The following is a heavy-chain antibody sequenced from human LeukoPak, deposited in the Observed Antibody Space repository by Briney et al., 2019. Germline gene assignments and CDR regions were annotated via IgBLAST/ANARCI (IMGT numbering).Heavy chain of an antibody. CDR1: GGSISSYY. J-gene: IGHJ4*02. Sequence: PSETLSLTCTVSGGSISSYYWSWIRQPAGKGLEWIGRIYTSGSTNYNPSLKSRVTMSVDTSKNQFSLKLSSVTAADTAVYYCASHCSSTSCYGSDYWGQGTLATVSS. D-gene: IGHD2-2*01. CDR2: IYTSGST. CDR3: ASHCSSTSCYGSDY. V-gene: IGHV4-4*07.